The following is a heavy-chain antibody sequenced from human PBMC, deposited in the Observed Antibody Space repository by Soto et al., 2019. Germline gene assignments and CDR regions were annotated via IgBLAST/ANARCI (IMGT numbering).Heavy chain of an antibody. V-gene: IGHV4-30-2*06. CDR3: ATGLSGGPAMDV. D-gene: IGHD2-15*01. CDR1: GDSISSGGYA. Sequence: QLQLQESGSGLVNRSQTLSLTCAVSGDSISSGGYAWTWIRQSPGKGLEWIGYIYLTGATYYNPSPRSGVTVSVDESKGQFSLRLSSVTAADPAVYYCATGLSGGPAMDVWGQGTTVTVSS. CDR2: IYLTGAT. J-gene: IGHJ6*02.